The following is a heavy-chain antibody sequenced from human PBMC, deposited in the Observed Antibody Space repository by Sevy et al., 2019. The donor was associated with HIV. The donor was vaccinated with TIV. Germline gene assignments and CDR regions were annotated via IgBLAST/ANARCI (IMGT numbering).Heavy chain of an antibody. D-gene: IGHD3-9*01. CDR1: GGSISSYY. CDR2: IYYSGST. CDR3: ARAALILTGSGPGGGNASDI. Sequence: SETLSLTCTVSGGSISSYYWSWIRQPPGKGLEWIGYIYYSGSTNYNPSLKSRVTISVDTSKNHSSLKLSSVTAADTAGHYCARAALILTGSGPGGGNASDIWGQGTMVTVSS. V-gene: IGHV4-59*01. J-gene: IGHJ3*02.